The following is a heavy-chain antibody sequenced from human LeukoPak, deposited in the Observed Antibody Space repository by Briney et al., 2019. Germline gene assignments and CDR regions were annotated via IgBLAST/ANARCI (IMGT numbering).Heavy chain of an antibody. CDR3: ARGRRVRGPTGRYNWFDP. J-gene: IGHJ5*02. CDR2: IYYSGST. D-gene: IGHD3-10*01. CDR1: GGSISSYY. Sequence: SETLSLTCTVSGGSISSYYWSWIRQPPGKGLEWIGYIYYSGSTNYNPSLKSRVTISVDTSKNQFSLKLSSVTAADTAVYYCARGRRVRGPTGRYNWFDPWGQGTLVTVSS. V-gene: IGHV4-59*12.